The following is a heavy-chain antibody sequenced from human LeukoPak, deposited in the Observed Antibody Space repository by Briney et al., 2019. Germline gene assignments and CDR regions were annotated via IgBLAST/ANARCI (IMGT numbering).Heavy chain of an antibody. Sequence: SETLSLTCTVSGGSLRSYYWSWMRQPPGKPLEWIGYIYYSGGTNYNPSLQSRVTISVDTSKNQFSLKLRSVTAADTDLYYCARVDDWNALEFWGQGTLVTVSS. J-gene: IGHJ4*02. CDR2: IYYSGGT. D-gene: IGHD1-1*01. CDR1: GGSLRSYY. V-gene: IGHV4-59*01. CDR3: ARVDDWNALEF.